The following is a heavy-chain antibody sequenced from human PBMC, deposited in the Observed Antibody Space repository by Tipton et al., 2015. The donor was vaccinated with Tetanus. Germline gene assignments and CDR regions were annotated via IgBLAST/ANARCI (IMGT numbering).Heavy chain of an antibody. CDR2: ISHSWSA. J-gene: IGHJ4*02. CDR1: GGSMRSYY. V-gene: IGHV4-59*01. CDR3: ARSYGDTFLFRLDY. Sequence: TLSLTCTVSGGSMRSYYWSWIRQPPGMGLEWIGHISHSWSASYNPSLKSRVTISLDTSKNQFSLTLRSVTAADTAVYYCARSYGDTFLFRLDYWGQGALVTVSS. D-gene: IGHD4-17*01.